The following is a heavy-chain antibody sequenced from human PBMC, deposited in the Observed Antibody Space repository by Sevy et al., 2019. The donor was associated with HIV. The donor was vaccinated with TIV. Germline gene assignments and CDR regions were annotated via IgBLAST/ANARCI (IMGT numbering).Heavy chain of an antibody. CDR1: GYTFTGYY. CDR2: INPNSGGT. J-gene: IGHJ6*02. V-gene: IGHV1-2*02. CDR3: VRDPSKTNAGSGVVIFYYYGMDV. D-gene: IGHD3-3*01. Sequence: AAVKVSCKASGYTFTGYYMHWVGQAPGQGLEWMGWINPNSGGTNYAQKFQGRVTMTRDTSISTAYMELSRLRSDDTAVYYCVRDPSKTNAGSGVVIFYYYGMDVWGQGTQVAVSS.